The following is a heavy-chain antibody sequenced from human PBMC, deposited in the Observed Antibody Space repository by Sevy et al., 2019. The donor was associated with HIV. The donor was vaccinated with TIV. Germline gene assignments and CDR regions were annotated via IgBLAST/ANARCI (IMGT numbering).Heavy chain of an antibody. Sequence: ASVKVSCKVSGYTLTKLPMHWVRQAPGKGLEWMGGFDLEDGETIYAQRFQGRVTMTEDTSTETAYMELCRLRSEDTAVYYCATLDFWSENPFYGTDVWGQGTTVTVSS. J-gene: IGHJ6*02. CDR2: FDLEDGET. CDR1: GYTLTKLP. V-gene: IGHV1-24*01. CDR3: ATLDFWSENPFYGTDV. D-gene: IGHD3-3*01.